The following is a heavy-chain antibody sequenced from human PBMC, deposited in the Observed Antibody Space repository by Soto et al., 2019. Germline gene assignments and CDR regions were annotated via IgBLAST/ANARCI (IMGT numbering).Heavy chain of an antibody. J-gene: IGHJ4*02. CDR2: IIPIFGTA. D-gene: IGHD3-22*01. V-gene: IGHV1-69*01. CDR1: GGTFSSYA. CDR3: ARDPRAYYYDSSVVGVGGFDY. Sequence: QVQLVQSGAEVKKPGSSVKVSCKASGGTFSSYAISWVRQAPGQGLEWMGGIIPIFGTANYAQKFQGRVTITADESTSTAYMELSSLRSEDTAVYYCARDPRAYYYDSSVVGVGGFDYWGQGTLVTVSS.